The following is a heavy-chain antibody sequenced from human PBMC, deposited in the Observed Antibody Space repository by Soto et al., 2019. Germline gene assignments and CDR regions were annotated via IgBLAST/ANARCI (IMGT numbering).Heavy chain of an antibody. Sequence: QVQLQESGPGLVKPSQTLSLTCTVSGGSISSGGYYWSWIRQHPGKGLGWIGYIYYSGSTYYNPSLKSRVTISVDTSKNQFSLKLSSVTAADTAVYYCARDRITMVRGVVVYYGMDVWGQGTTVTVSS. CDR1: GGSISSGGYY. D-gene: IGHD3-10*01. CDR3: ARDRITMVRGVVVYYGMDV. J-gene: IGHJ6*02. V-gene: IGHV4-31*03. CDR2: IYYSGST.